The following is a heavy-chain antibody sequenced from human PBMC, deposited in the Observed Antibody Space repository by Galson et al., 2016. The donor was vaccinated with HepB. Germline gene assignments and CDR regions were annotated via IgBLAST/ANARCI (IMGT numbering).Heavy chain of an antibody. CDR1: GASISGYY. CDR3: ARDDSGGWYGFHYGMDV. CDR2: IYYSGRT. Sequence: ETLSLTCTVSGASISGYYLSWIRQPPGKGLEWIGYIYYSGRTNYNPSLKSRVTISVDTSKNQFSLKLSSVTAADTAVYYCARDDSGGWYGFHYGMDVWGQGATVTVSS. J-gene: IGHJ6*02. V-gene: IGHV4-59*01. D-gene: IGHD6-19*01.